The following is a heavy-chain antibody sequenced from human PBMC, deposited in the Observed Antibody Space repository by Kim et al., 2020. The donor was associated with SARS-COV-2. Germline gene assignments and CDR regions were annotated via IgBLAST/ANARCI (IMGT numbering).Heavy chain of an antibody. Sequence: SVKVSCKASGGTFSSYAISWVRQAPGQGLEWMGGIIPIFDTANYAQKFQGRVTITADESTSTAYMELSSLRSEDTAVYYCARESRSGYYGSGSYNYWGQGTLVTVSS. CDR2: IIPIFDTA. V-gene: IGHV1-69*13. CDR3: ARESRSGYYGSGSYNY. D-gene: IGHD3-10*01. CDR1: GGTFSSYA. J-gene: IGHJ4*02.